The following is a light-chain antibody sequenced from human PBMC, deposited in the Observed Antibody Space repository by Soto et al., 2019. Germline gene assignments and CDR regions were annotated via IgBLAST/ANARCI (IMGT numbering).Light chain of an antibody. CDR2: DAS. CDR3: QQANSFPLT. J-gene: IGKJ4*01. V-gene: IGKV1D-12*01. Sequence: DIQMTQSPSSVSAAVVYRVTITCRASQGINRWLAWYQQKLGKAPKLLIFDASSLQSGAPSRFSGSGSGTDFTLTISSLQPEDFATYYCQQANSFPLTFGGGTKVDIK. CDR1: QGINRW.